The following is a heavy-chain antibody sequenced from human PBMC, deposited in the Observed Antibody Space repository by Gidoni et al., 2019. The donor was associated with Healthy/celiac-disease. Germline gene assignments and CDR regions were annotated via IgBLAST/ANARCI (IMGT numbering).Heavy chain of an antibody. D-gene: IGHD2-15*01. V-gene: IGHV3-15*01. J-gene: IGHJ4*02. CDR3: TTDLGGSCYY. CDR2: IKSKPDGGTT. CDR1: GFTFSNAW. Sequence: EVQLVESGGGLVKPGGSLRRSCAASGFTFSNAWMSWVRQAPGQGLEWVGRIKSKPDGGTTDYAAPVKGRFTISRDDSKNTLYLQMNSLKTEDTAVYYCTTDLGGSCYYWGQGTLVTVSS.